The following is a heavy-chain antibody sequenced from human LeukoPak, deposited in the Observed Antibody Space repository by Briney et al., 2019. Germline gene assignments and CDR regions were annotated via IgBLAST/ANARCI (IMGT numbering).Heavy chain of an antibody. J-gene: IGHJ5*02. CDR3: ARDPADTMVRGVFDP. Sequence: SGTLSLTCAVSGGSIVSNDGWTWVRQPPGKGLEWIGYIYYSGSTYYNPSLKSRVTISVDTSKNQFSLKLSSVTAADTAVYYCARDPADTMVRGVFDPWGQGTLVTVSS. D-gene: IGHD3-10*01. CDR2: IYYSGST. V-gene: IGHV4-4*02. CDR1: GGSIVSNDG.